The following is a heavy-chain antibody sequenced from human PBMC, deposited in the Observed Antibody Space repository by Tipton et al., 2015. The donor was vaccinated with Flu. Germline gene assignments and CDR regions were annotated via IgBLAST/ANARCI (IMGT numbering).Heavy chain of an antibody. Sequence: TLSLTCTVSGGSISSVTYYWGWIRQPPGKGLEWIGNIYYSGNTYSNPSLKSRVTMSVDRSKNQMSLRLNSVTAADTAVYYCARVDNVLVASGSKDNWFDPWGPAIPVTVSS. V-gene: IGHV4-39*07. J-gene: IGHJ5*02. CDR1: GGSISSVTYY. D-gene: IGHD2-8*02. CDR2: IYYSGNT. CDR3: ARVDNVLVASGSKDNWFDP.